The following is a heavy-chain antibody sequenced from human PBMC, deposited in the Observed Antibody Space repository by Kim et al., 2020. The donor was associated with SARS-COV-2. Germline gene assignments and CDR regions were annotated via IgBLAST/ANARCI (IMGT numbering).Heavy chain of an antibody. Sequence: GGSLRLSCAASEFTFSNYDMDWVRQAPGRGLEWVSTIADSGSGTSYADSVKGRFSISRDNSKNILYLQMNSLRAEDAAVYYCARRLVVRVVSQGAFDIWGQGTLVALSS. CDR2: IADSGSGT. D-gene: IGHD3-10*01. J-gene: IGHJ3*02. CDR1: EFTFSNYD. CDR3: ARRLVVRVVSQGAFDI. V-gene: IGHV3-23*01.